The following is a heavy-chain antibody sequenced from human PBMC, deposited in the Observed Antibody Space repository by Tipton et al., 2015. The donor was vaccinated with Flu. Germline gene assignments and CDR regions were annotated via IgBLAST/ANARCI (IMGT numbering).Heavy chain of an antibody. V-gene: IGHV1-2*02. CDR3: ARGSPSGATTNAPTYF. J-gene: IGHJ4*02. D-gene: IGHD1-26*01. Sequence: QVQLVQSGAEVKKPGASVKVSCRASGYTFSDYNMYWVRQAPGQGLEYMGWIIPNSGDTDPAQKFQGRVTLTRDTSISTAYMELRGLTFGDTAVYYCARGSPSGATTNAPTYFWGQGTLVTVSS. CDR2: IIPNSGDT. CDR1: GYTFSDYN.